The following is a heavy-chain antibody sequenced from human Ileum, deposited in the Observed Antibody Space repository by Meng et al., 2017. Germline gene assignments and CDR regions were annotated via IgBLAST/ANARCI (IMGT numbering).Heavy chain of an antibody. D-gene: IGHD1-1*01. CDR2: MKTDKGNT. Sequence: QVQLVQSGAELKKRGASAKLPCNASSYTFTTYGISWVRQAPGQGLEWMGWMKTDKGNTNYAQKFQGRVTMTRDTSTSTAYMELRRLRSDVTAVYYCAREGAYNGGDYWGQGTLVTVSS. CDR3: AREGAYNGGDY. V-gene: IGHV1-18*01. J-gene: IGHJ4*02. CDR1: SYTFTTYG.